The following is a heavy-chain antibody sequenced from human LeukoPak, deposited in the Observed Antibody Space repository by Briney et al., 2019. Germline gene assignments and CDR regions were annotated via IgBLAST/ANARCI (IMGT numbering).Heavy chain of an antibody. CDR1: GFTFSDYS. CDR2: INKKSDSI. Sequence: GGSLRLSCEASGFTFSDYSMNWVRQAPGKGLEWIAYINKKSDSIYYADSVKGRFTISKSSARTSLYLHMNGLRAEDTAVYYCATDDFDSSVPIWGQGTMVTVSS. V-gene: IGHV3-48*04. J-gene: IGHJ3*02. D-gene: IGHD3-22*01. CDR3: ATDDFDSSVPI.